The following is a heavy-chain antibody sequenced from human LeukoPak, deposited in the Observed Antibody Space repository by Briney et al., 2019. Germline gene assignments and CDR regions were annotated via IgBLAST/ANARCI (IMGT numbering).Heavy chain of an antibody. CDR1: GFTFSSYG. CDR2: ISYDGSNK. D-gene: IGHD3-10*01. Sequence: PGGSLRLSCAASGFTFSSYGMHWVRQAPGKGLEWVAVISYDGSNKYYADSVKGRFTISRDNSKNTLYLQMNSLRAEDTAVYYCATLGDIRGYWGQGTLVTVSS. CDR3: ATLGDIRGY. J-gene: IGHJ4*02. V-gene: IGHV3-30*03.